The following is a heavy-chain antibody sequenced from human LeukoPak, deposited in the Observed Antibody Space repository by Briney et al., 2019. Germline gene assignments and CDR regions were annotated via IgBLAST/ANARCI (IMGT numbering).Heavy chain of an antibody. J-gene: IGHJ4*02. D-gene: IGHD3-3*01. Sequence: GGSLRLSCVASGFSFSTYWMSWVRQAPGKRLEWVANIKEDGSEKYYVDSVKGRFTMSRDNAKNSVYLQMNRLRAEDTAVYYCARISLDFWSGWRPPIDYWGQGTLVTVSS. CDR1: GFSFSTYW. V-gene: IGHV3-7*01. CDR2: IKEDGSEK. CDR3: ARISLDFWSGWRPPIDY.